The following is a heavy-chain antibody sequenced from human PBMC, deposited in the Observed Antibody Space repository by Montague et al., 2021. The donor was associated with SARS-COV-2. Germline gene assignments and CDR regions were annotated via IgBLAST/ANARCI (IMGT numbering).Heavy chain of an antibody. CDR3: ARADITMVRGVNRWAFDI. CDR1: GASIRSSDHY. J-gene: IGHJ3*02. V-gene: IGHV4-39*07. Sequence: SETLSLTCTVSGASIRSSDHYWGWIRQPPGKGLEWIGSIYYTGSRYYTPSLTSRLTISVDTSRYQFSLELTSVTAADTAVYYCARADITMVRGVNRWAFDIWGQGTMVTVSS. CDR2: IYYTGSR. D-gene: IGHD3-10*01.